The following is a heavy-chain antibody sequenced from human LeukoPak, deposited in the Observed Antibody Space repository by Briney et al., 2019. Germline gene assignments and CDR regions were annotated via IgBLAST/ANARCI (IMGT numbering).Heavy chain of an antibody. CDR1: GGSFSGYY. J-gene: IGHJ4*02. Sequence: SETLSLTCAVYGGSFSGYYWSWIRQPPGKGLEWIGEINHSGSTNYNPSLKSRVTISVDTSKNQSSLKLSSVTAADTAVYYCARGEGTMVRGVIIKSRYFDYWGQGTLVTVSS. CDR3: ARGEGTMVRGVIIKSRYFDY. V-gene: IGHV4-34*01. D-gene: IGHD3-10*01. CDR2: INHSGST.